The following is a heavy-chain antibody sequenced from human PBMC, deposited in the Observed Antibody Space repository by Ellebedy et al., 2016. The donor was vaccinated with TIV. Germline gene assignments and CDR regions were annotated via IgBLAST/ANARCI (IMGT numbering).Heavy chain of an antibody. CDR1: GFMFSSYE. J-gene: IGHJ4*02. CDR3: AREVGRSYYYGSVSQLEGVFDY. Sequence: GESLKISCAASGFMFSSYEMNWVRQAPGKGLEWVSYISSSGSSIYYADSVKGRFTISRDNAKNSLYLQMNSLRAEDTAVYYCAREVGRSYYYGSVSQLEGVFDYWGQGTLVTVSS. CDR2: ISSSGSSI. D-gene: IGHD3-10*01. V-gene: IGHV3-48*03.